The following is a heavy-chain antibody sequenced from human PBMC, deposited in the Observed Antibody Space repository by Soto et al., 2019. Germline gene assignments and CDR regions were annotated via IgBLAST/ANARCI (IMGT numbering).Heavy chain of an antibody. J-gene: IGHJ4*02. CDR2: IYYSGST. V-gene: IGHV4-59*01. Sequence: SETLSLTCTVSGGSISNYYWSWIRQPPGKGLEWIGYIYYSGSTNYNPSLKSRVTISVDTSKNQFSLKLSSVTATDTAVYYCARGPWYGYFDYWGQGTLVTVSS. D-gene: IGHD6-13*01. CDR3: ARGPWYGYFDY. CDR1: GGSISNYY.